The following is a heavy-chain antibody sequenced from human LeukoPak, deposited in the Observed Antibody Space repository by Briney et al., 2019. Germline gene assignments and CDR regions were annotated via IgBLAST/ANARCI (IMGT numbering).Heavy chain of an antibody. D-gene: IGHD3-10*01. CDR3: ARERSGDDY. CDR1: GGSISSYY. Sequence: PSETLSLTCTVSGGSISSYYWSWIRQPPGKGLEWIGSIYYSGSTTYNPSLKSRVTLSVDTPKNQFSLKVSSVTAADTAVYYCARERSGDDYWGQGTLVTVSS. J-gene: IGHJ4*02. CDR2: IYYSGST. V-gene: IGHV4-59*01.